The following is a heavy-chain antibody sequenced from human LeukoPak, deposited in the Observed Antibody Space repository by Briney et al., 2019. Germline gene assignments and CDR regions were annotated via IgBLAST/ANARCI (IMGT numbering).Heavy chain of an antibody. CDR1: GFPSSNYG. CDR2: IRSDENNK. CDR3: VSRYHLPFDY. Sequence: GGSLRLSCAASGFPSSNYGMHWVRQAPGKGLEWVTFIRSDENNKYYADSVKGRFSISRDNSKNTLYLQMNSLRPEDTAVYYCVSRYHLPFDYWGQGTLVIVSS. J-gene: IGHJ4*02. V-gene: IGHV3-30*02. D-gene: IGHD2-2*01.